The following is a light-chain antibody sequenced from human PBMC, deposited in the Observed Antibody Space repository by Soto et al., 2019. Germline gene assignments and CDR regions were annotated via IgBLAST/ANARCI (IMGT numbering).Light chain of an antibody. V-gene: IGLV2-14*01. Sequence: QSALTQPAPVSGSPGQSITISCTGTSSDVGDFDCVSWYQQHPGKAPKLMIYEVSDRPSGVSNRFSGSKSGDTASLTISGLQAEDEADYYCSSYTSSSTLVFGGGTKVTVL. CDR3: SSYTSSSTLV. CDR1: SSDVGDFDC. CDR2: EVS. J-gene: IGLJ2*01.